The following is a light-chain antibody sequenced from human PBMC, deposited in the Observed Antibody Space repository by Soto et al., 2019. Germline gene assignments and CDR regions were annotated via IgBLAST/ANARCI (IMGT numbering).Light chain of an antibody. J-gene: IGKJ5*01. CDR3: QQYNNWPSIT. CDR1: QPVGSAY. Sequence: EIVLTQSPGTLSLSQGDRATLSCRAIQPVGSAYLAWYRQTLGQAPRPLIYAAASRATGIPDRFSGGGSGTDFTLTISRLEPEDFAVCYCQQYNNWPSITFGQGTRLEIK. CDR2: AAA. V-gene: IGKV3-20*01.